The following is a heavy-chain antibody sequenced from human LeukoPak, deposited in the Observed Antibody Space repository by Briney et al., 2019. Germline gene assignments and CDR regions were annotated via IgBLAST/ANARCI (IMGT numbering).Heavy chain of an antibody. J-gene: IGHJ4*02. D-gene: IGHD3-22*01. CDR1: AFKFDDYG. CDR3: ARSSFYDHDSSGYPPPFDY. Sequence: GGSLRLSCEASAFKFDDYGMDWVSQTPGKGLEWLSGINRGGGRRGYADSVKGRFTISRDNANNSLYLQMDSLRAENSALYHCARSSFYDHDSSGYPPPFDYWGQGALVTVAS. V-gene: IGHV3-20*01. CDR2: INRGGGRR.